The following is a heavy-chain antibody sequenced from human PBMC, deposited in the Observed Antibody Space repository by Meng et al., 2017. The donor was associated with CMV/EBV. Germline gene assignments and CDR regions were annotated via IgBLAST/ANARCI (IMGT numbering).Heavy chain of an antibody. V-gene: IGHV4-59*01. D-gene: IGHD3-10*01. CDR3: ARDRTMVRGVHGMDV. CDR1: GGSISSYY. Sequence: GSLRLSCTVSGGSISSYYWSWIRQPPGKGLEWIGYIYYSGSTNYNPSLKSRVTISVDTSKNQFSLKLSSVTAADTAVYHCARDRTMVRGVHGMDVWGQGTTVTVSS. J-gene: IGHJ6*02. CDR2: IYYSGST.